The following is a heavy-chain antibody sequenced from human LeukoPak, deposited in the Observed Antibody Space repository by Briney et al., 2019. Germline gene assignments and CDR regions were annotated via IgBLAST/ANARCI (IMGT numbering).Heavy chain of an antibody. D-gene: IGHD6-19*01. J-gene: IGHJ4*02. V-gene: IGHV1-18*01. CDR2: ISAYNGNT. CDR3: ARGVAVAGRSYFDY. CDR1: GHTFTSYG. Sequence: GASVKVSCKASGHTFTSYGISWVRQAPGQGLEWMGWISAYNGNTNYAQKLQGRVTMTTDTSTSTAYMELRSLRSDDTAVYYCARGVAVAGRSYFDYWGQGTLVTVSS.